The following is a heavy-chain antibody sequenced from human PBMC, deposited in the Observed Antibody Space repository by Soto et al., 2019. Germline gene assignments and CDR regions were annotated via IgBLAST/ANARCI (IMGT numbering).Heavy chain of an antibody. CDR2: INHSGST. D-gene: IGHD2-15*01. V-gene: IGHV4-34*01. J-gene: IGHJ4*02. CDR1: GGSFSGYY. CDR3: ARGLQPSDFRGVVAATYKIEQEYYFDY. Sequence: SETLSLTCAVYGGSFSGYYWSWIRQPPGKGLEWIGEINHSGSTNYNPSLKSRVTISVDTSKNQFSLKLSSVTAADTAVYYCARGLQPSDFRGVVAATYKIEQEYYFDYWGQGTLVTVSS.